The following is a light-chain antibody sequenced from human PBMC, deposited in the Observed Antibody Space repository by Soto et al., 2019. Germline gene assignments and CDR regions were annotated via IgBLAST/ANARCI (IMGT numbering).Light chain of an antibody. CDR1: SSNIGAGYD. Sequence: QSVLTQPPSVSGAPGQRVTISCTGSSSNIGAGYDVHWYQQFPGTAPKLLIYGNSNRPSGVPDRFSGSKSGTSASLAITGLQAEDEADYYCQSYDISLSGVVFGGGTNLTVL. V-gene: IGLV1-40*01. CDR3: QSYDISLSGVV. J-gene: IGLJ2*01. CDR2: GNS.